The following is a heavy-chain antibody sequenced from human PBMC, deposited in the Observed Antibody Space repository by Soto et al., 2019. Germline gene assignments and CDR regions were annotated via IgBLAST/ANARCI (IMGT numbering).Heavy chain of an antibody. V-gene: IGHV3-7*01. J-gene: IGHJ6*03. CDR2: IKQDGSEK. CDR3: ASWYCSSTSCRDYYYYYMDV. Sequence: GGSLRLSCAASGFTFSSYWMSWVRQAPGKGLEWVANIKQDGSEKYYVDSVKGRFTISRDNAKNSLYLQMNSLRAEDTAVYYCASWYCSSTSCRDYYYYYMDVWGKGTTVTVSS. D-gene: IGHD2-2*01. CDR1: GFTFSSYW.